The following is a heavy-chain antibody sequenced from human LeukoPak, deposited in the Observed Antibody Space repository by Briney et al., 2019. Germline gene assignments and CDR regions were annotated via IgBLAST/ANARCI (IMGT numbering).Heavy chain of an antibody. Sequence: GGSLRLSCAASGFTFSSYSMNWVRQAPGKGLEWVSSISSSSSYIYYADSVKGRFTISRDNAKNSLYLQMNSLRAEDTAVYYCARELYSSGWCEKDYWGQGTLVTVSS. CDR1: GFTFSSYS. CDR3: ARELYSSGWCEKDY. J-gene: IGHJ4*02. CDR2: ISSSSSYI. D-gene: IGHD6-19*01. V-gene: IGHV3-21*01.